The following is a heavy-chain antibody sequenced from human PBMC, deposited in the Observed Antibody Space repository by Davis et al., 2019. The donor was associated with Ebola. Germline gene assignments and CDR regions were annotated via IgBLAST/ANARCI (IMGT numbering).Heavy chain of an antibody. CDR1: GYTFPNYF. CDR3: ARGGSHTHYYGMDV. V-gene: IGHV1-46*01. Sequence: AASVKVSCKAFGYTFPNYFLHWVRQAPGQGLEWMGFITPGSGRAGYAERFQGRVTMTRDTSTSTVYMELSSLRSEDTAVYYCARGGSHTHYYGMDVWGQGTTVTVS. D-gene: IGHD2-15*01. J-gene: IGHJ6*02. CDR2: ITPGSGRA.